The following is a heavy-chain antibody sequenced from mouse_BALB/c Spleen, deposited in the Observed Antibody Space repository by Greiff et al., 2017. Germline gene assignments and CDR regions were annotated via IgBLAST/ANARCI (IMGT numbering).Heavy chain of an antibody. CDR2: ISSGGSYT. V-gene: IGHV5-9-1*01. CDR1: GFTFSSYA. Sequence: DVMLVESGGGLVKPGGSLTLSCAASGFTFSSYAMSWVRQTPGKRLEWVATISSGGSYTYYPDSVKGRFTISRDNAKNTLYLQMSSLRAEDTAMYYCATTSTYAMDYWGQGTSDTVSS. J-gene: IGHJ4*01. D-gene: IGHD5-1*01. CDR3: ATTSTYAMDY.